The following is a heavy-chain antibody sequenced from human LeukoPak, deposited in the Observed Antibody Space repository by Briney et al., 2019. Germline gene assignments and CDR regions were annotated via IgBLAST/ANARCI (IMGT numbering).Heavy chain of an antibody. J-gene: IGHJ6*03. D-gene: IGHD3-9*01. Sequence: ASVKVSCKASGYTFTSYDINWVRQATGQGLEWMGWVNPNSGNTGYAQKFQGRVTMTRNTSISTAYMELSSLRSEDTAVYYCARGLKHYDILTGYYPPDYYYYYYMDVWGKGTTVAISS. V-gene: IGHV1-8*01. CDR2: VNPNSGNT. CDR3: ARGLKHYDILTGYYPPDYYYYYYMDV. CDR1: GYTFTSYD.